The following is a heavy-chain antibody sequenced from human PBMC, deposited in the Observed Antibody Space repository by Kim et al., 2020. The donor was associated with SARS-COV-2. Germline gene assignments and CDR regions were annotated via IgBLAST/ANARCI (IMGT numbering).Heavy chain of an antibody. Sequence: GGSLRLSCAASGFTFNNYTIHWVRQAPGKGLEWVSSISSSSTYIYYADSLKGRFTISRDNAKTSVYLQVDSLRVEDTAVYYCSRDLDYGGSTSPGVYYYYYGRDVGGQETPVTVSS. CDR1: GFTFNNYT. CDR2: ISSSSTYI. V-gene: IGHV3-21*01. J-gene: IGHJ6*02. CDR3: SRDLDYGGSTSPGVYYYYYGRDV. D-gene: IGHD2-21*01.